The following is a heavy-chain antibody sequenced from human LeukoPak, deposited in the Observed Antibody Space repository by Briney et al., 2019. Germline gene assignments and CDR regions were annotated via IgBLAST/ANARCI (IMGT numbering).Heavy chain of an antibody. D-gene: IGHD1-26*01. CDR3: AKDLSRGSYYGSFDY. CDR2: ISWNSGSI. V-gene: IGHV3-9*01. CDR1: GFTFDDYG. J-gene: IGHJ4*02. Sequence: PGGSLRLSCAASGFTFDDYGMHWVRQAPGKGLEWVSGISWNSGSIGYADSVKGRFTISRDNSKNTLYLQMNSLRAEDTAVYYCAKDLSRGSYYGSFDYWGQGTLVTVSS.